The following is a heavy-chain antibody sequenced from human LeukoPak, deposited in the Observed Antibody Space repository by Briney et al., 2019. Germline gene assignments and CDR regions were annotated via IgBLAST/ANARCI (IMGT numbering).Heavy chain of an antibody. D-gene: IGHD5-12*01. Sequence: PSETLSLTCAVYGGSFSGYYWSWIRQPPGKGLEWIGEINHSGSTNYNPSLKSRVTISVDTPKNQFSLKLSSVTAADTAVYYCARGARGYSGYDFDYWGQGTLVTVSS. J-gene: IGHJ4*02. CDR2: INHSGST. V-gene: IGHV4-34*01. CDR3: ARGARGYSGYDFDY. CDR1: GGSFSGYY.